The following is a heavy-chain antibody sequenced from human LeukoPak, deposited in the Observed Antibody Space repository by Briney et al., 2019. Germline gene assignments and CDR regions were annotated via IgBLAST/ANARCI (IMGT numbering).Heavy chain of an antibody. Sequence: PGGSLRLSCAVSGVTVSSNHMSWVRQAPGKGLEWVSAIYSGGGTYYADSVKGRFTLSRVISKNTLYLQMNSLRAEDTAVYYCVRDASWGQGTLVTVSS. CDR1: GVTVSSNH. CDR3: VRDAS. CDR2: IYSGGGT. J-gene: IGHJ4*02. V-gene: IGHV3-66*01.